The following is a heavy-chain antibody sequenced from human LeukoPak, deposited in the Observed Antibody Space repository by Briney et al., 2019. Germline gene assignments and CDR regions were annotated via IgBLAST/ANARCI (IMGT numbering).Heavy chain of an antibody. J-gene: IGHJ4*02. D-gene: IGHD3-22*01. CDR2: IYTGGDT. CDR3: AKDGSYDSSGYLDY. Sequence: GGSLRLSCAASGFTVTSAYMAWVRQTPGKGLEWVSVIYTGGDTYYADSVKGRLTISRDNAKNSLYLQMNSLRAEDMALYYCAKDGSYDSSGYLDYWGQGTLVTVSS. CDR1: GFTVTSAY. V-gene: IGHV3-53*05.